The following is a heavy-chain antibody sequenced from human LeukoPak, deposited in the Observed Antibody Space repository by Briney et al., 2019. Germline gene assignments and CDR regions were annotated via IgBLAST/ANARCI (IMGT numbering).Heavy chain of an antibody. V-gene: IGHV1-46*01. CDR3: ARDLEGTGAFDY. CDR1: GYTFTSYY. D-gene: IGHD1-1*01. Sequence: ASVKVSCKASGYTFTSYYIHWVRQAPGQGLEWMGIINPSGGSTSYAQKFQGRVTMTRDTSISTAYMELSRLRSDDTAVYYCARDLEGTGAFDYWGQGTLVTVSS. CDR2: INPSGGST. J-gene: IGHJ4*02.